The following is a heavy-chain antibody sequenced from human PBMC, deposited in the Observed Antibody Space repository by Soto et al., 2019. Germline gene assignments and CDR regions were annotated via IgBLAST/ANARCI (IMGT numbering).Heavy chain of an antibody. Sequence: VQLVESGGGLIQPGGSLRLSCAASGFTVSNNHMTWVRQAAGKGLELVSFVHGGGSTSYADSVKGRFTISRDNSKNTLYPQMASLRAEDTAIYYCAGRLTTAASIDSWGRGTLVTVSS. D-gene: IGHD3-16*01. J-gene: IGHJ4*02. CDR3: AGRLTTAASIDS. CDR1: GFTVSNNH. CDR2: VHGGGST. V-gene: IGHV3-53*01.